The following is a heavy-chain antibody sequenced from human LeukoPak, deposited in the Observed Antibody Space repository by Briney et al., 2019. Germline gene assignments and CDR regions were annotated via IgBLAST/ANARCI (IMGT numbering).Heavy chain of an antibody. CDR2: ISTSSSTI. CDR1: GFTFSTFS. J-gene: IGHJ3*02. Sequence: PGGSLRLSCAASGFTFSTFSMNWVRQSPGKGLEWISYISTSSSTIYYADSVKGRFTISRDNANYSLFLQMNSLRAEDTAVYYCARDYGANAFDIWGQGTMVAVSS. V-gene: IGHV3-48*01. CDR3: ARDYGANAFDI. D-gene: IGHD4-17*01.